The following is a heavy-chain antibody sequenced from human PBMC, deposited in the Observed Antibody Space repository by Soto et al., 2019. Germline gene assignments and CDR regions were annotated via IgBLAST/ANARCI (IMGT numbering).Heavy chain of an antibody. D-gene: IGHD2-15*01. Sequence: PGESLKISCKGSGYIFTNYWIVWVRQMPGKGLEWMGIIYPDDSDTRYSPSFQGQVTISADKSISTAYLQWNSLKASDTAIYYCARRWGLIGYWFDYWGQGTLVTVSS. CDR1: GYIFTNYW. V-gene: IGHV5-51*01. CDR3: ARRWGLIGYWFDY. J-gene: IGHJ4*02. CDR2: IYPDDSDT.